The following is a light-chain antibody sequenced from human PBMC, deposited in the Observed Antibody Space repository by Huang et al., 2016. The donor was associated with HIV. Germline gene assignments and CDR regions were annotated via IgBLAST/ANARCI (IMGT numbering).Light chain of an antibody. CDR1: QSVSNY. Sequence: EIVMTQSPATLSVSPGERAPLSCRASQSVSNYLAWYQQKPGQAPRLLIHDASTGATGIPARFSGSGSGTEFTLTISSLQSEDSAVYYCQQYNDWPLTFGGGTKVEIK. CDR2: DAS. J-gene: IGKJ4*01. CDR3: QQYNDWPLT. V-gene: IGKV3-15*01.